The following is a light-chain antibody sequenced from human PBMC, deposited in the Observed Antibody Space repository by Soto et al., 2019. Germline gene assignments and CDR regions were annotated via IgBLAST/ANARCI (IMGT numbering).Light chain of an antibody. Sequence: ETVLTQSPATLSLSPGERATLSCRASQSVRTYLAWYQQKPGQAPRLLISDASNRATAVPARFSRSGSATEFPLTLSSLQPEDFAVYYCQQRSNWPLTFGGGTKVEVK. V-gene: IGKV3-11*01. CDR2: DAS. CDR3: QQRSNWPLT. J-gene: IGKJ4*01. CDR1: QSVRTY.